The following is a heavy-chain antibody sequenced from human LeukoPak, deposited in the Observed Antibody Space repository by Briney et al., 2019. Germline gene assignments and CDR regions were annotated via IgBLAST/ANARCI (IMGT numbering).Heavy chain of an antibody. CDR1: GYTLTELS. J-gene: IGHJ4*02. V-gene: IGHV1-24*01. Sequence: ASVKVSCKVSGYTLTELSMHWVRQAPGKGLDWMGGFDPEDGETIYAQKFQGRVTMTRDTSTSTVYMELSSLRSEDTAVYYCARENEMSSTGLPGIAVAVGFDYWGQGTLVTVSS. CDR3: ARENEMSSTGLPGIAVAVGFDY. D-gene: IGHD6-19*01. CDR2: FDPEDGET.